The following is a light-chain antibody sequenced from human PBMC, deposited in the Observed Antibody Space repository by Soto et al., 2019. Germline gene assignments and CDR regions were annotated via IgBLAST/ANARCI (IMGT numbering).Light chain of an antibody. CDR3: SSYTYSNTLV. CDR1: SSDVGGYDY. CDR2: EVS. J-gene: IGLJ3*02. V-gene: IGLV2-14*01. Sequence: QSALTQPVSVSGSPGQSITISCTGTSSDVGGYDYVSWYQQHPGKAPKLMIYEVSNRPSGLSNRFSGSKSGNTASLTISGLQTEDEADYYCSSYTYSNTLVFGGGTKVTVL.